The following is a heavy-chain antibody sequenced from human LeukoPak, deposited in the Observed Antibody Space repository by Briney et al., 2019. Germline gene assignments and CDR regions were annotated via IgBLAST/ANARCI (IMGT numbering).Heavy chain of an antibody. CDR3: ANEEWYRFDY. Sequence: GGSLRLSCAASGFAFNSYWTSWVRQTPGKGLEWVATMDGGGSATYYVDSVKGRFTITSDNAKNSLFLQMNSLRAEDTALYYCANEEWYRFDYWGQGTLVTVPS. CDR1: GFAFNSYW. J-gene: IGHJ4*02. CDR2: MDGGGSAT. D-gene: IGHD2-8*01. V-gene: IGHV3-7*03.